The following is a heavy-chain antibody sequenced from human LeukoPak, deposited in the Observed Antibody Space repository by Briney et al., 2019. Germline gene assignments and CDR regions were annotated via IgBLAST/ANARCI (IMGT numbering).Heavy chain of an antibody. CDR3: AKVDYWSPENYLDS. CDR1: GFTFSSDW. D-gene: IGHD1-1*01. V-gene: IGHV3-74*01. Sequence: GGSLRLSCASSGFTFSSDWMYWVRQAPGRGPVWVSGIKPDGTYTHYADSVKGRFTISRDNSQNTVHLQMDNLRADDTAVYYCAKVDYWSPENYLDSWGQGTLVTVSS. CDR2: IKPDGTYT. J-gene: IGHJ4*02.